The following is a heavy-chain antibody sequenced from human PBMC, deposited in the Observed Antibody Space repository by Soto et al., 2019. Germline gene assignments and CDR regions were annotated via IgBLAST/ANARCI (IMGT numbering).Heavy chain of an antibody. CDR3: AREGIAVAGTISYFDY. CDR1: GGTFNNYA. D-gene: IGHD6-19*01. Sequence: ASVKVSCKASGGTFNNYAISWVRQAPGQGLEWVGGIIPNVDAANYAQKFQGRVTIAADESAGTAYMELSRLRSDDTAVYYCAREGIAVAGTISYFDYWGQGTLVTVSS. V-gene: IGHV1-69*13. J-gene: IGHJ4*02. CDR2: IIPNVDAA.